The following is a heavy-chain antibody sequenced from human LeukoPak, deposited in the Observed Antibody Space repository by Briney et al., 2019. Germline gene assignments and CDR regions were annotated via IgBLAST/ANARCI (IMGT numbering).Heavy chain of an antibody. V-gene: IGHV4-34*01. CDR1: GGSFSGYY. J-gene: IGHJ4*02. CDR2: INHSGST. CDR3: ARGSTPLEVED. Sequence: SETLSLTCAVYGGSFSGYYWSWIRQPPGKGLEWIGEINHSGSTNYNPSLNSRVTISVDTSKNQFSLKLSSVTAADTAVYYCARGSTPLEVEDWGQGTLVTVSS. D-gene: IGHD2-21*01.